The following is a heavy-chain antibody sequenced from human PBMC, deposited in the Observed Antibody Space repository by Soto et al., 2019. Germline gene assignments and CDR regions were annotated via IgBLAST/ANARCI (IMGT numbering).Heavy chain of an antibody. J-gene: IGHJ6*02. D-gene: IGHD2-15*01. CDR2: ISPSTSHI. Sequence: EVHLVESGGGLVKPGGSLRLSCAVSGFTFSSCTMNWVRQAPGKGLEWVSSISPSTSHIYYADSVKGRFTISRDNANTSLFLQMNSLRAEDTAVYYCSGCSGGACHQNYGMDVWGQGTTVTVSS. CDR3: SGCSGGACHQNYGMDV. V-gene: IGHV3-21*01. CDR1: GFTFSSCT.